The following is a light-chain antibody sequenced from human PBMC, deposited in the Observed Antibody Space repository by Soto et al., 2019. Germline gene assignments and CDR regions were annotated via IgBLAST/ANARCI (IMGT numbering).Light chain of an antibody. CDR3: SSYTRSSTYV. V-gene: IGLV2-14*01. J-gene: IGLJ1*01. CDR1: SSDVGYYNY. Sequence: QSVLAQPASVSGSPGQSITISCTGTSSDVGYYNYVSWFQQHPGKAPKLMIYEVSNRPPGVSNRFSGSKSGNTASLTISGLQAEDEADYYCSSYTRSSTYVFGTGTKVTVL. CDR2: EVS.